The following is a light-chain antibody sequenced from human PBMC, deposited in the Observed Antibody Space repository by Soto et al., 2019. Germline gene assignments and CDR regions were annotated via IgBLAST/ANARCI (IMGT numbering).Light chain of an antibody. J-gene: IGKJ5*01. CDR1: QSVSLS. Sequence: EIVLTQSPATLSVSLGDSASLSCRAGQSVSLSLAWYQLRPGQAPRLLIYGASTRATGIPDRFSGSGSGTDFSLTIRGLKPEDFAVYYCQQYRMSPNTFGQGTRLEIK. CDR2: GAS. CDR3: QQYRMSPNT. V-gene: IGKV3-20*01.